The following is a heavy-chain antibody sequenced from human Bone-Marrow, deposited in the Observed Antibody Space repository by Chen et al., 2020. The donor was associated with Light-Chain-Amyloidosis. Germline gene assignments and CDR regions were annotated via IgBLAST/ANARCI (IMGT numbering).Heavy chain of an antibody. Sequence: EVQLEQSGPEVKKPGESLKISCKGSGYTFPNYWIGWVRQMPGKGLEWMGVIYPDDYDARYSPSFEGKVTISADKSITTAYLQWRSLKASDTAMYYCARRRDGYNFDYWGQGTLVTVSS. CDR1: GYTFPNYW. CDR2: IYPDDYDA. J-gene: IGHJ4*02. CDR3: ARRRDGYNFDY. V-gene: IGHV5-51*01. D-gene: IGHD5-12*01.